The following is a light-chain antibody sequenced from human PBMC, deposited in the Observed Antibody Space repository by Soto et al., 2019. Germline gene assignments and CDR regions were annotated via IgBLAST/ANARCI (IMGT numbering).Light chain of an antibody. CDR2: GAS. Sequence: EIVLTPSPGTPSFSPGGRATLSCRASQSVSSSYLAWYQQKPGQAPRLLIYGASSRATGIPDRFSGSGSGTDFTLTISRLEPEDFAVYYCQQYGSSPLTFGGGTKVDI. J-gene: IGKJ4*01. V-gene: IGKV3-20*01. CDR3: QQYGSSPLT. CDR1: QSVSSSY.